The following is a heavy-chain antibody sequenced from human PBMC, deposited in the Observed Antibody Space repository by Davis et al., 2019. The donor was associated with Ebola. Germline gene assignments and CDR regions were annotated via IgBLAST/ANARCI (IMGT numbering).Heavy chain of an antibody. D-gene: IGHD3-9*01. CDR3: ARDAFSLSRYDTEDH. Sequence: GESLKISCVYSGFMFSDFWITWVRQAPGKGLEWVASIKKPETEKLYMDSVKGRFTISRDNARDSLYLQMDSLRVEDTAIYYCARDAFSLSRYDTEDHWGQGTLVTVSS. V-gene: IGHV3-7*01. CDR1: GFMFSDFW. J-gene: IGHJ4*02. CDR2: IKKPETEK.